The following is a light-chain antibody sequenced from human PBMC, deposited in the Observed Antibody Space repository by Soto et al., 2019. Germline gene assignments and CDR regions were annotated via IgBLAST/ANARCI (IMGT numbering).Light chain of an antibody. CDR2: KAS. CDR3: QHYNSYSEA. CDR1: QTISSW. J-gene: IGKJ1*01. V-gene: IGKV1-5*03. Sequence: IHMTQSPSTLYGSLGDRVTITCRASQTISSWLAWYQQKPGKAPKLLIYKASTLKSGVPSRFSGSGSGTEFTLTISSLQPDDFATYYCQHYNSYSEAFGQGTKVDIK.